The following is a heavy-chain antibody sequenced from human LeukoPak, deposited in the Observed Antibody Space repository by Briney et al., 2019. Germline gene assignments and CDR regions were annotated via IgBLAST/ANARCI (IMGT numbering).Heavy chain of an antibody. J-gene: IGHJ4*02. CDR3: ARGALVQDSWELSPLDSPYFDY. CDR1: GYTFTGYY. D-gene: IGHD1-26*01. Sequence: ASVKVSCKASGYTFTGYYMHWVRQAPGQGLEWMGWINPNSGGTNYAQKFQGRVTMTRDTSTSTVYMELSSLRSEDTAVYYCARGALVQDSWELSPLDSPYFDYWGQGTLVTVSS. V-gene: IGHV1-2*02. CDR2: INPNSGGT.